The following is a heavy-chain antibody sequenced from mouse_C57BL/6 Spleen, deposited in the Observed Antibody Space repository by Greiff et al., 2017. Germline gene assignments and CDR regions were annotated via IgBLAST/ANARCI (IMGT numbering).Heavy chain of an antibody. CDR3: ARSYYYGSRVYYFDY. CDR1: GYTFTDYY. CDR2: IYPGSGNT. Sequence: VQLQQSGAELVRPGASVKLSCKASGYTFTDYYINWVKQRPGQGLEWIARIYPGSGNTYYNEKFKGKATLTAEKSSSTAYMQLRSLTSEDSAVYYCARSYYYGSRVYYFDYWGQGTTLTVSS. V-gene: IGHV1-76*01. J-gene: IGHJ2*01. D-gene: IGHD1-1*01.